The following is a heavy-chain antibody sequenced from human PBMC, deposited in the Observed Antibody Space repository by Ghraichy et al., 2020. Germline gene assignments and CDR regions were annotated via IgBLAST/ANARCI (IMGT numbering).Heavy chain of an antibody. J-gene: IGHJ6*02. D-gene: IGHD3-3*01. CDR2: INHSGST. V-gene: IGHV4-34*01. CDR3: ARGEYYDFWSGYLKGYYYYGMDV. Sequence: SETLSLTCAVYGGSFSGYYWSWIRQPPGKGLEWIGEINHSGSTNYNPSLKSRVTISVDTSKNQFSLKLSSVTAADTAVYYCARGEYYDFWSGYLKGYYYYGMDVWGQGTTVTVSS. CDR1: GGSFSGYY.